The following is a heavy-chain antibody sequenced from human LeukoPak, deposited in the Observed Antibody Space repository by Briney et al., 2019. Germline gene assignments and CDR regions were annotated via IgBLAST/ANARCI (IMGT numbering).Heavy chain of an antibody. CDR2: INPSGSSA. CDR1: GYSFTSYY. V-gene: IGHV1-46*01. Sequence: ASVKVSCKASGYSFTSYYMHWVRQAPGQGLEWMGFINPSGSSAAYAQKFQGRLTMTRDMFTSTDYMELTSLTSDDTAVYYCARDNSVGETAWWFDPWSQGTLVTVSS. J-gene: IGHJ5*02. CDR3: ARDNSVGETAWWFDP. D-gene: IGHD1-26*01.